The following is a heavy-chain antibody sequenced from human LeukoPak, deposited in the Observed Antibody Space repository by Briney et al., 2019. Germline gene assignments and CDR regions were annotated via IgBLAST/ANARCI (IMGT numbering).Heavy chain of an antibody. J-gene: IGHJ4*02. Sequence: GGSLRLSCAASGFTFSSYSMNWVRQAPGKGLEWVSSISSSSSYIYYAGSVKGRFTISRDNAKNSLYLQMNSLRAEDTAVYYCARDYGVGFDYWGQGTLVTVSS. D-gene: IGHD3-10*01. CDR1: GFTFSSYS. CDR3: ARDYGVGFDY. V-gene: IGHV3-21*01. CDR2: ISSSSSYI.